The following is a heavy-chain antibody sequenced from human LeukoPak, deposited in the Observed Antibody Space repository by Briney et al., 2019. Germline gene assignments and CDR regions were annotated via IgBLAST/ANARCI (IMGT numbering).Heavy chain of an antibody. J-gene: IGHJ4*02. CDR1: GDSISSGSYY. Sequence: SETLSLTCTVSGDSISSGSYYWNWIRQPAEKGLEWIGRIYTSGSTNYNPSLKSRVTISVDTSKNQLSLKPSSVTAADTAVYYCARNRRDGYIREWGQGTLVTVSS. CDR2: IYTSGST. D-gene: IGHD5-24*01. V-gene: IGHV4-61*02. CDR3: ARNRRDGYIRE.